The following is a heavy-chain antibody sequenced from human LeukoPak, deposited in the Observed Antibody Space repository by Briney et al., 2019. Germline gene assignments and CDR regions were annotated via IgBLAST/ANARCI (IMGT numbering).Heavy chain of an antibody. CDR2: ISCTSSSI. Sequence: GGSLRLSCAASGFTFSSYSLNWVRQAPGQGLEWVSSISCTSSSIYYADSVKGRFTISRDNAKNSLDLQMNSLRAEDTAVYYCARDGYYYGSGSLESYYYYMDVWGRGTTVTVSS. D-gene: IGHD3-10*01. J-gene: IGHJ6*03. V-gene: IGHV3-21*01. CDR3: ARDGYYYGSGSLESYYYYMDV. CDR1: GFTFSSYS.